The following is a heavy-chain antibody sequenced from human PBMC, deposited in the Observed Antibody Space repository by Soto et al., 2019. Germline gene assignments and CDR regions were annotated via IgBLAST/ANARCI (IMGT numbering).Heavy chain of an antibody. V-gene: IGHV3-23*01. CDR1: GFTFNNYA. J-gene: IGHJ4*02. CDR3: AKDRLGGNFDY. CDR2: ISGTGGST. Sequence: GGSLRLSCAASGFTFNNYAVNWVRQAPGKGLEWAATISGTGGSTYYADSVKGRFTISRDNSKNTLYLQMNSLRVEDTAVYYCAKDRLGGNFDYWGQGTQVTVSS.